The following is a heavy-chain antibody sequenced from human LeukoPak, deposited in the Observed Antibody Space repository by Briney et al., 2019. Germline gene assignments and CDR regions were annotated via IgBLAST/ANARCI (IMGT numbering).Heavy chain of an antibody. CDR2: IRHDGSEK. D-gene: IGHD3-3*01. CDR1: GFTFSNAW. Sequence: PGGSLRLSCAASGFTFSNAWMSWVRRAPGKGLEWVANIRHDGSEKYHVDSVKGRFTISRDNAKNSLYLQMNSLRVEDTAVYYCARESGYYDSWSGYYGDWGQGTLVTVSS. CDR3: ARESGYYDSWSGYYGD. V-gene: IGHV3-7*01. J-gene: IGHJ4*02.